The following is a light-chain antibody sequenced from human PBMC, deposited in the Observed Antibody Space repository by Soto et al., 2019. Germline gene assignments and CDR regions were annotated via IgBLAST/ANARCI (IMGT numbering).Light chain of an antibody. J-gene: IGKJ5*01. V-gene: IGKV3-11*01. CDR2: DAS. CDR1: QSVNSN. Sequence: EIVLTQSPARLSLSPGERATLSCRASQSVNSNLAWYQHKPGQAPRLLIYDASNRATGIPARFSGSVSGTDFTLTVSSVEPEDFAVYYCQHGSDWPPFTFGQGTRLE. CDR3: QHGSDWPPFT.